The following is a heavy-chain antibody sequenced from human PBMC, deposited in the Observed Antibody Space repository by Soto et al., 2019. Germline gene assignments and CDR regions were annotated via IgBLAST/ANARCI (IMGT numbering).Heavy chain of an antibody. CDR2: IFYSGST. V-gene: IGHV4-59*11. D-gene: IGHD6-19*01. CDR1: GGSISGHY. CDR3: ARVGSSGWSPDY. J-gene: IGHJ4*02. Sequence: SETLSLTCTVSGGSISGHYWIWIRQPPGEGMEWIGYIFYSGSTTYNNKPSLKSRVTISVDTSKNQFSLRLSSVTAADTAVYYCARVGSSGWSPDYWGQGTLVTGSS.